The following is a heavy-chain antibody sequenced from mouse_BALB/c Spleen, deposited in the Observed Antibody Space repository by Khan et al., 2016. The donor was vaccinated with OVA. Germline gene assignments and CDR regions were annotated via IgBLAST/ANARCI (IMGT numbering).Heavy chain of an antibody. V-gene: IGHV5-6*01. J-gene: IGHJ3*01. CDR2: ISSGGSYT. CDR3: ARLAYYYDSEGFAY. Sequence: EVELVESGGDLVKPEGSLKLSCAASGFTFSTYGMSWVRQTPDKRLEWVATISSGGSYTYYPDSVQGRFTFSRDNAKNTLYLQMSSLKSEATAMFYCARLAYYYDSEGFAYWGQGTLVTVSA. CDR1: GFTFSTYG. D-gene: IGHD1-1*01.